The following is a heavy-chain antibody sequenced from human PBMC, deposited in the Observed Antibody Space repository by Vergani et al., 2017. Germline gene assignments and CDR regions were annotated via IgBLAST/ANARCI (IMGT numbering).Heavy chain of an antibody. Sequence: EVQLVESGGGLVQPGGSLRLSCAASGFTFSSYSMNWVRQAPGKGLEWVSYISSSSSTIYYADSVKGRFTISRDNAKNSLYLQMNSLRAEDTAVYYCARNLLSSSPDAFDIWGQGTMVTVSS. J-gene: IGHJ3*02. V-gene: IGHV3-48*01. CDR2: ISSSSSTI. D-gene: IGHD6-6*01. CDR3: ARNLLSSSPDAFDI. CDR1: GFTFSSYS.